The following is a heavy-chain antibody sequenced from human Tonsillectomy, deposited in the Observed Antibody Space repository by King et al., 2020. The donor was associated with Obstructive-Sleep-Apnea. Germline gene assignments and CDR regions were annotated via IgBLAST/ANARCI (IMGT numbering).Heavy chain of an antibody. CDR1: GGSISSGGYY. V-gene: IGHV4-31*03. Sequence: LQLQESGPGLVKPSQTLSLTCTVSGGSISSGGYYWSWIRQHPGKGLEWIGYIYYSGSTYYNPSLQSRVTISLDTSKNQFSLKLSSVTAADTAVYYCARDRMVRYFDYWGLGTLVTVSS. D-gene: IGHD3-10*01. CDR3: ARDRMVRYFDY. J-gene: IGHJ4*02. CDR2: IYYSGST.